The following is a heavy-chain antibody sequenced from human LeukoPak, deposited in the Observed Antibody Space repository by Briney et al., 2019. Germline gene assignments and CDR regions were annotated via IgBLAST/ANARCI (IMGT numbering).Heavy chain of an antibody. J-gene: IGHJ3*02. V-gene: IGHV3-11*01. CDR1: GFTFSDYY. D-gene: IGHD2-21*02. CDR2: ISSSGSTI. Sequence: GGSLRLSCAASGFTFSDYYMSWIRQAPGKGLEWVSYISSSGSTIYYADSVKGRFTISRDNAKNSLYLQMNSLRAEDTAVYYCARDGIVVVTALDAFDIWGQGTMVTVSS. CDR3: ARDGIVVVTALDAFDI.